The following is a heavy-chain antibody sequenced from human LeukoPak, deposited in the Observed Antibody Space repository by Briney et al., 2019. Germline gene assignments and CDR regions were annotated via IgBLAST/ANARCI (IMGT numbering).Heavy chain of an antibody. CDR3: ARASDSSGYYSYFDH. Sequence: GGSLRLSCAASGFTFSIYSMNWVRQAPGKGLEWVSSISSGSSYIYYADSVKGRFTISRDNAKNSLYLQMNSMRAEDTAVYYCARASDSSGYYSYFDHWGQGTLVTVSS. CDR1: GFTFSIYS. CDR2: ISSGSSYI. V-gene: IGHV3-21*01. J-gene: IGHJ1*01. D-gene: IGHD3-22*01.